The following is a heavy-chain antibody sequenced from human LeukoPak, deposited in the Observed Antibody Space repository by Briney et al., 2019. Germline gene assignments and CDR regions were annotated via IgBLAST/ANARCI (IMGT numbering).Heavy chain of an antibody. Sequence: GGSLRLSCAVSGFTFSSYDMSWVRQAPGKGLEWVSGISGSGGSTYYADSVKGRFTISRDTSKNALYLQMNSLRVEDTAVYHCAKVGQNYDILTYYFDYWGQGTLVTVSS. CDR2: ISGSGGST. J-gene: IGHJ4*02. V-gene: IGHV3-23*01. D-gene: IGHD3-9*01. CDR3: AKVGQNYDILTYYFDY. CDR1: GFTFSSYD.